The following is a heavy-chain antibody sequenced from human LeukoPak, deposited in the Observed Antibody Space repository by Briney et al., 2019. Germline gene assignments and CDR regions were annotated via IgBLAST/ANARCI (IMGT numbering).Heavy chain of an antibody. CDR3: ARDAPSPLYDSSGYYPRDFDY. CDR1: GFTFSSYG. J-gene: IGHJ4*02. CDR2: ISSSSSYI. V-gene: IGHV3-21*01. Sequence: GGSLRLSCAASGFTFSSYGMTWVRQAPGKGLEWVSSISSSSSYIYYADSVKGRFTISRDNAKNSLYLQMNSLRAEDTAVYYCARDAPSPLYDSSGYYPRDFDYWGQGTLVTVSS. D-gene: IGHD3-22*01.